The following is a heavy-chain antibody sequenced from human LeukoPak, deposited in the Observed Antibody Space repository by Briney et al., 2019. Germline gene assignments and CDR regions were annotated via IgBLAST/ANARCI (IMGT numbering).Heavy chain of an antibody. Sequence: ASVKVSCKASGGTFSSYAISWVRQAPGQGLEWMGWINPNSGGTNYAQKFQGRVTMTRDTSISTAYMELSRLRSDDTAVYYCARGQRRYDFWSGYPWDYYYYYYMDVWGKGTTVTVSS. J-gene: IGHJ6*03. CDR2: INPNSGGT. CDR3: ARGQRRYDFWSGYPWDYYYYYYMDV. CDR1: GGTFSSYA. D-gene: IGHD3-3*01. V-gene: IGHV1-2*02.